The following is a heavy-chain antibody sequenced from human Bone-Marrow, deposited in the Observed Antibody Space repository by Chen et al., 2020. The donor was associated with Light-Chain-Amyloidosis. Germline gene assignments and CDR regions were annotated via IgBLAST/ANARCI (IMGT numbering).Heavy chain of an antibody. Sequence: QVQLVQSGAEVKKPGASVKVSCKASGYTFNSYGISWVRQAPGQGLEWMGWISAYNGNTNYAQKLQGRVTMTTDTSTSTAYMELRSLRSDDTAVYYCARAQRSIAAGDYYGMDVWGQGTTVTVSS. V-gene: IGHV1-18*04. CDR1: GYTFNSYG. J-gene: IGHJ6*02. CDR3: ARAQRSIAAGDYYGMDV. D-gene: IGHD6-6*01. CDR2: ISAYNGNT.